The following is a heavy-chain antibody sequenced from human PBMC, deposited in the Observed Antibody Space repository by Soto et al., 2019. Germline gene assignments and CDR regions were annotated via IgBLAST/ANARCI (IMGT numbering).Heavy chain of an antibody. D-gene: IGHD2-2*01. CDR1: GYTFTTYF. Sequence: ASVKVSCKASGYTFTTYFVHWVRQAPGQGFEWLGRINPTGGDTVYAQKFQGRVTVNRDTSTSTVYIELGSLTSKDTAVYYCARGSYASNVFIMDVWGQGTAVTVSS. CDR3: ARGSYASNVFIMDV. V-gene: IGHV1-46*01. J-gene: IGHJ6*02. CDR2: INPTGGDT.